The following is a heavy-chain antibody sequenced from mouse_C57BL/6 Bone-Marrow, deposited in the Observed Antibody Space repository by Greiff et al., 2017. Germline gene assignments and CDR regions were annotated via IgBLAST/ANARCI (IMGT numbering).Heavy chain of an antibody. CDR2: FDPENGDP. V-gene: IGHV14-4*01. D-gene: IGHD2-5*01. CDR1: GFNIKDDY. Sequence: EVQLQQSGAELVRPGASVKLSCTASGFNIKDDYMHWVKQRPEQGLEWIGWFDPENGDPEYASKFQGKATITADTTSNTAYLQLSSLTSEDTAVYYWTTIYSNYVAMDYWGQGTSVTVSS. J-gene: IGHJ4*01. CDR3: TTIYSNYVAMDY.